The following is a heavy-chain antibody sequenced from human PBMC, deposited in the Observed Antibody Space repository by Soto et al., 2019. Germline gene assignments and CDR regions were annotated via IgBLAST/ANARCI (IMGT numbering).Heavy chain of an antibody. CDR2: IGTIGSDI. CDR1: GFIFSRYS. D-gene: IGHD3-22*01. J-gene: IGHJ4*02. CDR3: VKDRNMIVVDAFDY. V-gene: IGHV3-21*01. Sequence: GGSLRLSCAVSGFIFSRYSMFWFRLVSGKGLEWVSSIGTIGSDIYDTVSVKGRFSISRDNAMYTLYLQMCSLLAEDTAVYYCVKDRNMIVVDAFDYWGQGT.